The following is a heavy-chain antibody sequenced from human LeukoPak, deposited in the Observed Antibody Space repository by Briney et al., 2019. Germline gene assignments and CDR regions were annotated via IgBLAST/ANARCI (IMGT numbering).Heavy chain of an antibody. V-gene: IGHV4-30-2*01. CDR3: ARGGDYYDSSGYYDLPDY. CDR2: IYHSGST. D-gene: IGHD3-22*01. Sequence: SETLSLTCAVSGVSISSGGYSWSWIRQPPGKGLEWIGYIYHSGSTYYNPSLKSRVTISVDRSKNQFSLKLSSVTAADTAVYYCARGGDYYDSSGYYDLPDYWGQGTLVTVSS. CDR1: GVSISSGGYS. J-gene: IGHJ4*02.